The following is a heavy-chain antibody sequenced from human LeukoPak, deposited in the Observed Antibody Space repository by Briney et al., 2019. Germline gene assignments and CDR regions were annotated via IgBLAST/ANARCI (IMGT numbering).Heavy chain of an antibody. CDR3: AKDSSSTWFGGDSK. V-gene: IGHV3-30*18. D-gene: IGHD3-10*01. J-gene: IGHJ4*02. CDR1: GFTFSHYG. CDR2: ISYDGGNK. Sequence: ERSLRLSCAASGFTFSHYGLHWVRQAPGKGLEWVALISYDGGNKNYADSVRGRFTISRDNSKNTLYLQMDSLRAEDTAVYYCAKDSSSTWFGGDSKWGQGTLVTVSS.